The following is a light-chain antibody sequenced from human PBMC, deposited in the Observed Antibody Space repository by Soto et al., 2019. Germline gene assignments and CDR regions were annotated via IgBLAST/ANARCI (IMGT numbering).Light chain of an antibody. V-gene: IGLV2-14*03. CDR2: DVS. CDR1: SSDVGGYNY. CDR3: SSYTTSSAVV. J-gene: IGLJ2*01. Sequence: QSALTQPASVSGSPGQSITISCTGTSSDVGGYNYVSWYQQQPGKAPKLMIYDVSNRPSGVPNRFSGSKSGNTASLTISGLQAEDEADYYCSSYTTSSAVVFGGGTKLTVL.